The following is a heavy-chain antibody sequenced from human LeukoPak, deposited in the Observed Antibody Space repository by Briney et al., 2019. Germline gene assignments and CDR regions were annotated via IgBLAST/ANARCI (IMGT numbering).Heavy chain of an antibody. CDR3: ARGSQPGYDFWSGYGGDAFDI. CDR1: GYTFTGYY. J-gene: IGHJ3*02. D-gene: IGHD3-3*01. V-gene: IGHV1-2*06. CDR2: INPNSGGT. Sequence: GASVKVSCKASGYTFTGYYMHWVRQAPGQGLEWMGRINPNSGGTNYAQKFQGRVTMTRDTSINTAYMDLSRLRSDDTAVYYCARGSQPGYDFWSGYGGDAFDIWGQGTMVTVSS.